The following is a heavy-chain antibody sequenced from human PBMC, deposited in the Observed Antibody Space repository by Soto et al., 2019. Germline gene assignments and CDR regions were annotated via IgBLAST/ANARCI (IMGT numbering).Heavy chain of an antibody. J-gene: IGHJ4*02. CDR2: IYPADSDI. V-gene: IGHV5-51*01. CDR3: ARRIYGANDY. CDR1: GYSFTNHW. Sequence: PGESLTISCKGSGYSFTNHWIDWVRQIPGKGLQWMGVIYPADSDIKYSPSFQGHVTLSVDKSTSTAYLQWSGLKASGTGVYFCARRIYGANDYWGQGTQVTVSS. D-gene: IGHD4-17*01.